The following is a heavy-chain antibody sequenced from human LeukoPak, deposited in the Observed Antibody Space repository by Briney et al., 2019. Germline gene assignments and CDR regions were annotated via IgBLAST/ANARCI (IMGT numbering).Heavy chain of an antibody. J-gene: IGHJ3*02. Sequence: SETLSLTCTVSGGSISSGSYYWSWIRQPAGKGLEWIGRIYTSGSTNYNPSLKSRVTMSVDTSKNQFSLKLSSVTAADTAVYYCAREDAFDIWGQGTMVTVSS. CDR2: IYTSGST. CDR3: AREDAFDI. CDR1: GGSISSGSYY. V-gene: IGHV4-61*02.